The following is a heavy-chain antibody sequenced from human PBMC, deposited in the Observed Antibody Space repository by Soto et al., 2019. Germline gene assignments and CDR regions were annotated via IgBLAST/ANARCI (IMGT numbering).Heavy chain of an antibody. Sequence: GGSLRLSCAPSGFTFSNFAMSWVRQAPGKGLEWVSGITGSGSSTYYADSVKGRFTISRDNSKNTLYLQMNSLTAEDSALYYCAIEEEDTPLVSGIDVRAQRTTVTGSS. J-gene: IGHJ6*02. D-gene: IGHD3-9*01. CDR1: GFTFSNFA. V-gene: IGHV3-23*01. CDR2: ITGSGSST. CDR3: AIEEEDTPLVSGIDV.